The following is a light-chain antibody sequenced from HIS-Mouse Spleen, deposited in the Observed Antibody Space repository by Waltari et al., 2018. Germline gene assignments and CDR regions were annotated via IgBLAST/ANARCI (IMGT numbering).Light chain of an antibody. CDR2: EGS. Sequence: QSALTQPASVSGSPGQSITISCTGTSSAGGSYNLTYWDQQHPGNAPKPMIYEGSKRPSGVSNRFSGSKSGNTASLTISGLQAEDEADYYCCSYAGSSTWVFGGGTKLTVL. V-gene: IGLV2-23*01. CDR1: SSAGGSYNL. CDR3: CSYAGSSTWV. J-gene: IGLJ3*02.